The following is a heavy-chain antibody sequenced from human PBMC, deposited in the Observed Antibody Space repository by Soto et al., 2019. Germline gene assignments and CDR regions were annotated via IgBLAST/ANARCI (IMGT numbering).Heavy chain of an antibody. Sequence: GASVKVSCKASGYTFTTYDISWVRQAPGQGLEWMGRISTYNGNTNYPQSLQGRLTMTTDTSTTTAYMELRNLRSDDTAVYYCARDPYHVLMVNAPNLYGMDVWGQRTTVTVSS. J-gene: IGHJ6*02. CDR1: GYTFTTYD. CDR3: ARDPYHVLMVNAPNLYGMDV. D-gene: IGHD2-8*01. CDR2: ISTYNGNT. V-gene: IGHV1-18*01.